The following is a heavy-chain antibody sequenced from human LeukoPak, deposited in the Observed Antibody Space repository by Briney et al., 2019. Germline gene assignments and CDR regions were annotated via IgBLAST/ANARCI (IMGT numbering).Heavy chain of an antibody. CDR2: IYHSGST. Sequence: ISAVAGGSISSSNWWSWVRQPPGKGLEWIGQIYHSGSTNYNPSLKSRVTISVDKSKNQFSLKLSSVTAADTAVYYCARDTVYYDSSGYYPPFDYWGQGTLVTVSS. CDR3: ARDTVYYDSSGYYPPFDY. V-gene: IGHV4-4*02. J-gene: IGHJ4*02. D-gene: IGHD3-22*01. CDR1: GGSISSSNW.